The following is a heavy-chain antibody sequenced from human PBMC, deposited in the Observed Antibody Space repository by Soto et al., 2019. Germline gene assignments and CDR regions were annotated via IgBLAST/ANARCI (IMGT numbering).Heavy chain of an antibody. CDR3: ARGDSSAFLPRTIDAFDI. CDR2: IIPIFGTA. CDR1: GGTFSSYA. D-gene: IGHD3-22*01. Sequence: GASVKVSCKASGGTFSSYAISWVRQAPGQGLEWMGGIIPIFGTANYAQKFQGRVTITADESTSTAYMELSSLRSEDTAVYYCARGDSSAFLPRTIDAFDIWGQGTMVTVSS. J-gene: IGHJ3*02. V-gene: IGHV1-69*13.